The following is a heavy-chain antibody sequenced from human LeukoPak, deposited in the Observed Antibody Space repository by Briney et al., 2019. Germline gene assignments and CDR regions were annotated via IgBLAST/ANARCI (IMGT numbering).Heavy chain of an antibody. CDR2: ISGSGGST. CDR1: GFTFSSYA. Sequence: GGSLRLSCAASGFTFSSYAMSWVRQAPGKGLEWVSAISGSGGSTYHADSVKGRFTISRDNSKNTLYLQMNSLRAEDTAVYYCAKEGEVSTWAQYEHWGQGTLVTVSS. V-gene: IGHV3-23*01. CDR3: AKEGEVSTWAQYEH. J-gene: IGHJ1*01. D-gene: IGHD6-13*01.